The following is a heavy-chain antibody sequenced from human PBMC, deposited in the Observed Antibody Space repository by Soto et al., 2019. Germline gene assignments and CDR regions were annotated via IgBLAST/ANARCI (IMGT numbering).Heavy chain of an antibody. V-gene: IGHV6-1*01. CDR1: GDSVSSNSAA. CDR3: ARGARDSSSWYRGSNAFDI. D-gene: IGHD6-13*01. J-gene: IGHJ3*02. Sequence: QSQTLSLTCAISGDSVSSNSAAWNWIRQSPSRGLEWLGRTYYRSKWYNDYAVSVKSRITINPDTSKNQFSLQLNSVTPEDTAVYYCARGARDSSSWYRGSNAFDIWGQGTMVTVSS. CDR2: TYYRSKWYN.